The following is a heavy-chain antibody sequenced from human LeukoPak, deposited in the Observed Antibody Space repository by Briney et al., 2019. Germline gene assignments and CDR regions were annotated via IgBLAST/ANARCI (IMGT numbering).Heavy chain of an antibody. CDR3: ARTVAATLNWFDP. CDR2: IYYSGNT. J-gene: IGHJ5*02. D-gene: IGHD2-15*01. Sequence: PSETLSLTCAVSGDSISTSNSYWGWIRRPPGKGLEWVGSIYYSGNTYYNPSLKSRVTISVDTSKNQFSLKLSSVTAADTAVYYCARTVAATLNWFDPWGQGTLVTVSS. CDR1: GDSISTSNSY. V-gene: IGHV4-39*01.